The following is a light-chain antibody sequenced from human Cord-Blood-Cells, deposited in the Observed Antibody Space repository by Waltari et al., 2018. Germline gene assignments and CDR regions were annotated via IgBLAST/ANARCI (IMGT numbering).Light chain of an antibody. V-gene: IGLV2-23*01. CDR1: SSDVGSYNL. Sequence: QSALTQPASVSGSPGQAIPISCTGTSSDVGSYNLVSWYQQHPGKAPKLMIYEGSKRPSGVSNRFSVSKSGNTASLTISGLQAEDEADYYCCSYAGSSLYVFGTGTKVTVL. CDR3: CSYAGSSLYV. J-gene: IGLJ1*01. CDR2: EGS.